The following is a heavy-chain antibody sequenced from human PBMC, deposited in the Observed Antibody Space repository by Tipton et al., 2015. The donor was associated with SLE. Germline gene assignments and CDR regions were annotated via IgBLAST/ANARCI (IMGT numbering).Heavy chain of an antibody. CDR2: IYYSGST. J-gene: IGHJ4*02. CDR1: GGSISSSSYY. Sequence: TLSLTCTVSGGSISSSSYYWGWIRQPPGKGLEWIGSIYYSGSTYYNPSLKSRVTISVDTSKNQFSLKLSSVTAADTAVYYCAKYSSSSDCWGQGTLVTVSS. D-gene: IGHD6-6*01. CDR3: AKYSSSSDC. V-gene: IGHV4-39*07.